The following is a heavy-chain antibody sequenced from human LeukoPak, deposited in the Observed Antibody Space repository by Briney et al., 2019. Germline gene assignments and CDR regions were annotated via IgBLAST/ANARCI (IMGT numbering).Heavy chain of an antibody. CDR3: ARPSVNSAVDS. CDR1: GYSFTSYW. Sequence: PGESLEISCKGSGYSFTSYWIGWVRQMPGKGLEWMGIIYPGDSDTRYNPSFQGQVTISADKSISTAYLQWSSLKASDTSIYYCARPSVNSAVDSWGQGTLVTVSS. J-gene: IGHJ4*02. V-gene: IGHV5-51*01. CDR2: IYPGDSDT. D-gene: IGHD4-23*01.